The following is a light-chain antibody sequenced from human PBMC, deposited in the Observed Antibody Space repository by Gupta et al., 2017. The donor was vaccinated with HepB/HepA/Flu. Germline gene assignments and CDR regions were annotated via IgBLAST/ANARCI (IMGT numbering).Light chain of an antibody. J-gene: IGLJ3*02. CDR1: SGSVSTSYY. CDR2: STN. V-gene: IGLV8-61*01. CDR3: VLYMGRGIVV. Sequence: QTVVTQEPSFSVSPGGTVTLTCGLSSGSVSTSYYPSWYQQTPGQAPRTLIYSTNTRSSGVPERFSGSMLGNTAALTITGAQADDEADYYCVLYMGRGIVVFGGGTKLTVL.